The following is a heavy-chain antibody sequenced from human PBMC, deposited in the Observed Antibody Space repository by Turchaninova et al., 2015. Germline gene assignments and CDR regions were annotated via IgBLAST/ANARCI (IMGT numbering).Heavy chain of an antibody. CDR1: GYSFTSYW. CDR2: IYPGDSDT. Sequence: EVQLVQSGAEVKKPGESLKISCKVSGYSFTSYWIGWVRQVPGKGLEWMGIIYPGDSDTRYSPSFQGHVTISVDKSISTAYLQWDSLRASDTAMDYCARKAAGERGGGPHGHDYWGQGTLLTVSS. J-gene: IGHJ4*02. D-gene: IGHD3-16*01. CDR3: ARKAAGERGGGPHGHDY. V-gene: IGHV5-51*01.